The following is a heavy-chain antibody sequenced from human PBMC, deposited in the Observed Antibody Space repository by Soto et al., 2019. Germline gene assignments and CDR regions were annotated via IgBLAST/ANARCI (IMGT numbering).Heavy chain of an antibody. CDR3: ARAPGY. CDR1: GVSISSGGYY. Sequence: QVQLQESGPGLVKPSQTLSLTCTVSGVSISSGGYYWIWIRQHPGKGLEWIGYIYYSGSTYYKPSLKSRVTISVDTSKNQFSLKLSSVTAADTAVYYCARAPGYWGQGTLVTVSS. CDR2: IYYSGST. V-gene: IGHV4-31*03. J-gene: IGHJ4*02.